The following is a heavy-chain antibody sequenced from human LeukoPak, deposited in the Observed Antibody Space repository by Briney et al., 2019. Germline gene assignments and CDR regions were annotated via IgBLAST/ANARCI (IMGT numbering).Heavy chain of an antibody. Sequence: GGSLRLSCAASGFTFSSYSMNWVRQAPGKGLEWVSSISSSSSYIYYADSVKGRFTISRDNAKNSLYLQMNSLRAEDTAVYYCARDLGLLPYYYMDVWGKGTTVTVSS. J-gene: IGHJ6*03. CDR1: GFTFSSYS. V-gene: IGHV3-21*01. CDR2: ISSSSSYI. D-gene: IGHD2-15*01. CDR3: ARDLGLLPYYYMDV.